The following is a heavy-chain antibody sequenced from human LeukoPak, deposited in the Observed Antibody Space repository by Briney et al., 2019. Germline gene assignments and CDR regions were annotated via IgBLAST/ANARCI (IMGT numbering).Heavy chain of an antibody. CDR3: ARGAFFGVAGDDFDY. Sequence: DRSLRLSCAASGFTFDDYAMHWVRQAPGKGLEWVAVIWYDGSNKYYADSVKGRFTISRDNSKNTLYLQMNSLRAEDTAVYYCARGAFFGVAGDDFDYWGQGTLVTVSS. D-gene: IGHD6-19*01. J-gene: IGHJ4*02. CDR2: IWYDGSNK. V-gene: IGHV3-33*08. CDR1: GFTFDDYA.